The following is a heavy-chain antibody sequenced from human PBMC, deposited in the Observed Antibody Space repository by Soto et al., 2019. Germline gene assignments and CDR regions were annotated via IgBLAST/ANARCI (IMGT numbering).Heavy chain of an antibody. V-gene: IGHV2-70*12. CDR2: IDWDDDK. Sequence: SGPTLVNPTQTLTLTCTFSGFSLSTSGVGVAWVRQPPGKALEWLARIDWDDDKYYSTSLKTRLTISKDTSKNQVVLTITNMDPVDTATYYCAHRSLRTVTPYYFDYWGQGTLVTVSS. D-gene: IGHD4-17*01. J-gene: IGHJ4*02. CDR3: AHRSLRTVTPYYFDY. CDR1: GFSLSTSGVG.